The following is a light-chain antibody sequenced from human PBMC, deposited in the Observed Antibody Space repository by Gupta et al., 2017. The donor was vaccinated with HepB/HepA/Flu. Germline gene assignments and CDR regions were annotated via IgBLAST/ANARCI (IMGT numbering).Light chain of an antibody. CDR1: HDIGDY. CDR2: DAS. CDR3: QQLDNVPPCT. Sequence: DLQMTQSPSSLSASIGETVTITCQASHDIGDYLNWYQQKPGKAPKLLIFDASDLATGVPSRVAGSRSGTHFTLTINSLQPEDVATYYCQQLDNVPPCTFGGGTKVEI. J-gene: IGKJ4*01. V-gene: IGKV1-33*01.